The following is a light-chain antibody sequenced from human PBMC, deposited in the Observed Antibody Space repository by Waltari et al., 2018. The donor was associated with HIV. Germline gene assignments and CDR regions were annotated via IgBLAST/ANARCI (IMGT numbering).Light chain of an antibody. CDR2: LGS. Sequence: DIVITQSPLSLPVTPGEPASISCRSSQSLLHSNGYNYLDWYLQKPGQSPQLLIYLGSNRASGVPDRFSGSGSGTDFTLKSSRVEADDVGVYYCMQALQTPRTFVQGTKVEIK. J-gene: IGKJ1*01. CDR3: MQALQTPRT. V-gene: IGKV2-28*01. CDR1: QSLLHSNGYNY.